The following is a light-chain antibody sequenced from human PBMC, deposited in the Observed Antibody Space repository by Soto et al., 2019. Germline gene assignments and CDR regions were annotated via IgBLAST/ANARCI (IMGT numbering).Light chain of an antibody. CDR1: SSDIGAYNY. V-gene: IGLV2-14*03. CDR2: DVN. Sequence: QPVLTQPASVSGSPGQSIAISCTGTSSDIGAYNYVSWYQQHPDKAPKLMIFDVNNRPSGVSDRFSGSKSGNTASLTISGLQAEDEADYYCSSYVSSGTYVFGTGTKVTVL. CDR3: SSYVSSGTYV. J-gene: IGLJ1*01.